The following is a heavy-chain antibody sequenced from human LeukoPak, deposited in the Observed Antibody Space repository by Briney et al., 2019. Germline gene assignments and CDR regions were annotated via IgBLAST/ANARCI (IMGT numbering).Heavy chain of an antibody. CDR3: ARDYYGSGSYYPHY. D-gene: IGHD3-10*01. J-gene: IGHJ4*02. Sequence: SVKVSCKASGGTFSSYAISWVRQAPGQGLEWMGRIIPILGIANYAQKFQGRVTTTADKSTSTAYMELSSLRSEDTAVYYCARDYYGSGSYYPHYWGQGTLVTVSS. V-gene: IGHV1-69*04. CDR2: IIPILGIA. CDR1: GGTFSSYA.